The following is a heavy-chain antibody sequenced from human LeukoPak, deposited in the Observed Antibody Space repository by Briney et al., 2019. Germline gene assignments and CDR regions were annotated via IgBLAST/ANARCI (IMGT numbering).Heavy chain of an antibody. CDR2: IWYDGSNK. CDR3: ARAQTGGYSYGFNY. CDR1: GFTFSSYG. J-gene: IGHJ4*02. D-gene: IGHD5-18*01. V-gene: IGHV3-33*08. Sequence: GGSLRLPCAASGFTFSSYGMHWVRQAPGKGLEWVAVIWYDGSNKYYADSVKGRFTISRDNSKNTLYLQMNSLRAEDTAVYYCARAQTGGYSYGFNYWGQGTLVTVSS.